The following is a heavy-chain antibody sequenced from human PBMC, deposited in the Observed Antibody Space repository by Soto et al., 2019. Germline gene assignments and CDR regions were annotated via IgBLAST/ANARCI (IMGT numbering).Heavy chain of an antibody. CDR3: TTDLYYDFWSGYPYYYYYGMDV. J-gene: IGHJ6*02. D-gene: IGHD3-3*01. Sequence: PGGSLRLSCAASGFTFSSYWMYWVRQAPGKGLVCVSRINSDGSSTNYADSVQGRFTISRDNVRNTLYLQMNSLRAEDTAVYYCTTDLYYDFWSGYPYYYYYGMDVWGQGTTVTVSS. V-gene: IGHV3-74*01. CDR1: GFTFSSYW. CDR2: INSDGSST.